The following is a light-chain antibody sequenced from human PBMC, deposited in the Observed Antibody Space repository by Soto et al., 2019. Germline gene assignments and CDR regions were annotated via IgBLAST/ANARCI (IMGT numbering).Light chain of an antibody. CDR1: QGISKK. V-gene: IGKV3-15*01. CDR3: QQYNNWPFS. J-gene: IGKJ5*01. Sequence: IVITQSPATLSVAPGGRVTFSCRASQGISKKVAWYQQKSGQSPRLLIYDVSTRATGVPARFSGTGSETDFTLTISGLQSEDSAVYFCQQYNNWPFSFGQGTRLEIK. CDR2: DVS.